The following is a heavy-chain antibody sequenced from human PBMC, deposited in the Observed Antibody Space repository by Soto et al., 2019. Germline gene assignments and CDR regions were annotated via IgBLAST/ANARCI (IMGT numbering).Heavy chain of an antibody. Sequence: PSETLSLTCTVSGYSISSGPYWAWIRQPPGKGPEWIASIYHGGTTFYNPSLKSRITISVDTSNNQFSLKLTSVTAADTAVYYCARVHVMVVAGSTFDYWGHGTLVTVPQ. J-gene: IGHJ4*01. CDR1: GYSISSGPY. CDR3: ARVHVMVVAGSTFDY. D-gene: IGHD6-19*01. CDR2: IYHGGTT. V-gene: IGHV4-38-2*02.